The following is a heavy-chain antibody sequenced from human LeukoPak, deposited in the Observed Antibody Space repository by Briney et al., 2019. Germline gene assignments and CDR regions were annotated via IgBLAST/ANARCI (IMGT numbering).Heavy chain of an antibody. Sequence: GGSLRLSCVVSGFTFSDYYMSWIRQAPGKGLEWVSYISSDNSTAYYADSVKGRFTVSRDNAKDSLYLQMNSLRAEDTAVYYCARQGYCSRGSCYWSGWFDPWGQGTLVTVSS. J-gene: IGHJ5*02. CDR2: ISSDNSTA. CDR1: GFTFSDYY. D-gene: IGHD2-15*01. V-gene: IGHV3-11*01. CDR3: ARQGYCSRGSCYWSGWFDP.